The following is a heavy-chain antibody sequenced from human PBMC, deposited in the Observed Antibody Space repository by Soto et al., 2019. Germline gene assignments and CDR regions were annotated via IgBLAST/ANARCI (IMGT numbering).Heavy chain of an antibody. D-gene: IGHD4-4*01. CDR2: IRSKANSYAT. J-gene: IGHJ4*02. Sequence: GGSLRLSCAASGFTFSDSAMHWVRQASGKGLEWVGRIRSKANSYATAYAASVKGRFTISRDDSKNTAYLQMNSLKTEDTAVYYCTSGSNYLIDYWGQGTLVTVSS. CDR3: TSGSNYLIDY. CDR1: GFTFSDSA. V-gene: IGHV3-73*01.